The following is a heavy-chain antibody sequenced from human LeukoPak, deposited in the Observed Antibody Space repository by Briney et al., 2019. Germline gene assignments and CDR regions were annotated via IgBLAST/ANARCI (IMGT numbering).Heavy chain of an antibody. CDR1: GYPISSGYY. Sequence: SETLSLTCTVSGYPISSGYYWGWIRPPPGKGLEWIGSIYHSGSTYYNPSLKSRVTISVDTSKNQFSLKLSSVTAADTAVYYCARGFSGIRAFDIWGQGTMVTVSS. CDR3: ARGFSGIRAFDI. J-gene: IGHJ3*02. CDR2: IYHSGST. D-gene: IGHD6-25*01. V-gene: IGHV4-38-2*02.